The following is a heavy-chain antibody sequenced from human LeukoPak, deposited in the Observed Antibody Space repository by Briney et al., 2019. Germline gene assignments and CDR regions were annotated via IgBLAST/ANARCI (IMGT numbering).Heavy chain of an antibody. CDR2: INPSGGST. V-gene: IGHV1-46*01. CDR3: AREVPYYDSSGYYPYFDY. D-gene: IGHD3-22*01. J-gene: IGHJ4*02. CDR1: GYTFTSYY. Sequence: ASVKVSCKASGYTFTSYYMHWVRQAPGQGLEWMGIINPSGGSTSYAQKFQGRVTMTWDMSTSTVYMELSGLRSEDTAVYYCAREVPYYDSSGYYPYFDYWGQGTLVTVSS.